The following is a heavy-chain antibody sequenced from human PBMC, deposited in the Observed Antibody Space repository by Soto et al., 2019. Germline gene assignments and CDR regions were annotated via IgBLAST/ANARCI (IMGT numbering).Heavy chain of an antibody. J-gene: IGHJ4*02. Sequence: EEQLLESGGGLVQQGGSLRLSCAATGVNFGSYAMGWVRQAPGKGLEWVSGVSGRGSSPDYADSVKGRLTISKDKSKNTLYLDLNNLRSEDTAVYFCVKGKESGYRGAFDSWGQGTMVTFSS. D-gene: IGHD5-18*01. CDR3: VKGKESGYRGAFDS. CDR2: VSGRGSSP. V-gene: IGHV3-23*01. CDR1: GVNFGSYA.